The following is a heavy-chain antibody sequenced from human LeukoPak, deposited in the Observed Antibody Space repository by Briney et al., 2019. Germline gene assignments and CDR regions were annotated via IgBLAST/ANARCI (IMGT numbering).Heavy chain of an antibody. CDR1: GGSISSGDCY. V-gene: IGHV4-30-4*01. D-gene: IGHD3-10*01. Sequence: SETLSLTCTVSGGSISSGDCYWSWIRQPPGKGLEWIGYIYYSGSTYYNPSLKSRVTISVDTSKNQFSLKLSSVTAANTAVYYCARDKGHLYGSGSYYPFYYWGQGTLVTVSS. J-gene: IGHJ4*02. CDR2: IYYSGST. CDR3: ARDKGHLYGSGSYYPFYY.